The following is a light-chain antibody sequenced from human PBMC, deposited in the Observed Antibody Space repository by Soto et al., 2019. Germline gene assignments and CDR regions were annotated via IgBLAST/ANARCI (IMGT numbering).Light chain of an antibody. V-gene: IGLV2-23*02. CDR3: CSYAGSSTPLI. CDR1: SSDVGSYNL. J-gene: IGLJ1*01. Sequence: QSVLTQPASVSGSPGQSITISCTGTSSDVGSYNLVSWYQQHPGKAPKLMIYEVSKRPSGVSNRFSGSKSGNTASLTISGLQAEDEADYYCCSYAGSSTPLIFGTGTNVTVL. CDR2: EVS.